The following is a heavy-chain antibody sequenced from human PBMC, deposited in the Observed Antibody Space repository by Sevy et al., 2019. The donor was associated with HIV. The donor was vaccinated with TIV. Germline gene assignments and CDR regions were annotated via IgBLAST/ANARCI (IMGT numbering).Heavy chain of an antibody. Sequence: GGSLRLSCAASGFTFSSYAMSWVRQAPGKGLEWVSAISGSGGSTYYADSVKGRFTISRDNSKNTLYLQMNSLRAEDTAVYYCAKDLEKVCCSSTSCGSYAFDIWGQGTMVTVSS. J-gene: IGHJ3*02. CDR2: ISGSGGST. V-gene: IGHV3-23*01. D-gene: IGHD2-2*01. CDR1: GFTFSSYA. CDR3: AKDLEKVCCSSTSCGSYAFDI.